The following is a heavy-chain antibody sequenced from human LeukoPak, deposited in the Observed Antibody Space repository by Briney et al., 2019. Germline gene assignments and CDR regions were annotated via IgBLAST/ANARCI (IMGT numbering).Heavy chain of an antibody. Sequence: GGSLRLSCAAPGFTFSSYGMHWVRQAPGKGLEWVAVIWYDGSNKYYADSVKGRFTISRDNSKNTLYLQMNSLRAEDTAVYYCARAGGSYAFDIWGQGTMVTVSS. V-gene: IGHV3-33*01. CDR1: GFTFSSYG. CDR3: ARAGGSYAFDI. CDR2: IWYDGSNK. J-gene: IGHJ3*02. D-gene: IGHD1-26*01.